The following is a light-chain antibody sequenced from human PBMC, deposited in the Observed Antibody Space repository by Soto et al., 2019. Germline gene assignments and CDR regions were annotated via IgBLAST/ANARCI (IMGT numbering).Light chain of an antibody. Sequence: EIVLTQSPGTLSLSPGERATLSCRDSQSVTSSYLAWYQQTPGQAPRLLIYGVSNRATGIPDRFSGSGSGTDFTLTISRLEPEDFAVYYCQQYANSWTFGQGTKVEIK. CDR3: QQYANSWT. J-gene: IGKJ1*01. CDR1: QSVTSSY. CDR2: GVS. V-gene: IGKV3-20*01.